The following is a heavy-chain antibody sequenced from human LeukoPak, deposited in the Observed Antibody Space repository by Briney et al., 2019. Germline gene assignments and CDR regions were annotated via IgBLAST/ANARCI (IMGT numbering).Heavy chain of an antibody. J-gene: IGHJ4*02. Sequence: GGSLRLSCAASGSTVSSSYMSWVRQAPGKGLEWVSVIYSGGSIHYAGSVKGRFTISRDNAKNTLYLQMNSLRADDTAVYYCARGHSSGNPDPFDSWGQGTLVIVSS. V-gene: IGHV3-53*01. CDR2: IYSGGSI. D-gene: IGHD3-22*01. CDR1: GSTVSSSY. CDR3: ARGHSSGNPDPFDS.